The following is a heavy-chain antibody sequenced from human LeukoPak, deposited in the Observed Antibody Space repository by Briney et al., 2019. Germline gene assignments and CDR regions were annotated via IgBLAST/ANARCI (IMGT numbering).Heavy chain of an antibody. V-gene: IGHV5-51*01. J-gene: IGHJ4*02. CDR3: ARLVGSKYSSGWYFSY. CDR1: GYSFTSYW. Sequence: PGESLKISCKGSGYSFTSYWIGWVRQMPGKGLEWMGIIYPGDSDTRYSPSFQGQVTISADKSISTAYLQWSSLKASDTAMYYCARLVGSKYSSGWYFSYWGQGTLVTVSS. CDR2: IYPGDSDT. D-gene: IGHD6-19*01.